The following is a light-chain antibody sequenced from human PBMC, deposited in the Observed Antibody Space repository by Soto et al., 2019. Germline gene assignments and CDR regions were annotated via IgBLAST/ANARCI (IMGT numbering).Light chain of an antibody. Sequence: DLQMTQSPSTLSASLGDRVTITCRASQSISSWLAWYQQKPGKAPNLLIYKTSTLKSGVPSRFSGSGSGTEFTLTIASLQPDDFATYYCQQYNTYLFGPGTTVDIK. CDR2: KTS. CDR3: QQYNTYL. V-gene: IGKV1-5*03. CDR1: QSISSW. J-gene: IGKJ3*01.